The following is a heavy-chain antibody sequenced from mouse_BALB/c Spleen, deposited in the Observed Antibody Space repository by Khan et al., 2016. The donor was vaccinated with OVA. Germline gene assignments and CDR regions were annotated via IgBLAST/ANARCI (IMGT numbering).Heavy chain of an antibody. D-gene: IGHD2-14*01. Sequence: QVQLKESGAELARPGASVKMSCKASGYTFTSYTIHWIKERPGQGLEWIGNINPSNGYSNYNQKFKDKATLTTDKSSTTAYLQLCSLTSDDSAVYNCVRDGAYHRNDGWFAYWGQGTLVTVSA. J-gene: IGHJ3*01. CDR3: VRDGAYHRNDGWFAY. CDR1: GYTFTSYT. CDR2: INPSNGYS. V-gene: IGHV1-4*01.